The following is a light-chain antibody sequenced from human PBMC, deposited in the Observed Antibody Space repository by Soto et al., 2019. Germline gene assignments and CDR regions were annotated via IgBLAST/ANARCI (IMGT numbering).Light chain of an antibody. J-gene: IGLJ2*01. CDR1: SSDVGGYNF. CDR2: DVT. Sequence: QSALTQPPSASGSPRQSVTIPCTGASSDVGGYNFVSWYQHHPGKAPRLMIYDVTQPPSGVPDRFSGSKSGNTASLTGSGLQVDDEAYYYWSSYAGSSIPVAFGGGTKLTVL. CDR3: SSYAGSSIPVA. V-gene: IGLV2-8*01.